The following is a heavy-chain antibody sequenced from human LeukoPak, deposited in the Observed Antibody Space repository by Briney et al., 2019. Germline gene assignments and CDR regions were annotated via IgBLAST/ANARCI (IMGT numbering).Heavy chain of an antibody. J-gene: IGHJ4*02. D-gene: IGHD5-18*01. Sequence: GGSLRFSCAASGFTFSSYAMHWVRQAPGKGLEWVAVISYDGSNKYYADSVKGRFTISRDNSKNTLYLQMNSLRAEDTAVYYCARGDTATCPGDYWGQGTLVTVSS. CDR3: ARGDTATCPGDY. CDR2: ISYDGSNK. V-gene: IGHV3-30-3*01. CDR1: GFTFSSYA.